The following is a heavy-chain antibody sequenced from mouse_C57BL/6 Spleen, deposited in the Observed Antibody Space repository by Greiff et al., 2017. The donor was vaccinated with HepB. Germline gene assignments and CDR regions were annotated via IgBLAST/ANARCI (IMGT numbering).Heavy chain of an antibody. V-gene: IGHV5-9-1*02. J-gene: IGHJ4*01. D-gene: IGHD3-3*01. Sequence: EVKLVESGEGLVKPGGSLKLSCAASGFTFSSYAMSWVRQTPEKRLEWVAYISSGGDYIYYADTVKGRFTISRDNARNTLYLQMSSLKSEDTAMYYCTRDKGGQGDYAMDYWGQGTSVTVSS. CDR2: ISSGGDYI. CDR1: GFTFSSYA. CDR3: TRDKGGQGDYAMDY.